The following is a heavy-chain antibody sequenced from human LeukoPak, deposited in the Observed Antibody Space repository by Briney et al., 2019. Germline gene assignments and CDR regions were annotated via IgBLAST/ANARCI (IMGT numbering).Heavy chain of an antibody. Sequence: SETLSLTCAVYGGSFSGYYWSWIRQPPGKGLEWIGEINHSGSTNYNPSLKSRVTISVDTSKNQFSLKLSSVTAADTAVYYCARGARRMFRWNDRYTGNWFDPWGQGTLVTVSS. V-gene: IGHV4-34*01. CDR2: INHSGST. J-gene: IGHJ5*02. D-gene: IGHD1-1*01. CDR1: GGSFSGYY. CDR3: ARGARRMFRWNDRYTGNWFDP.